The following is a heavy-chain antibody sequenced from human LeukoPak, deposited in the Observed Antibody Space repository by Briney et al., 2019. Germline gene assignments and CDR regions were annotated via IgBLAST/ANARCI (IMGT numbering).Heavy chain of an antibody. Sequence: SETLSLTCTVSGYSISSGYYWGWIRQPPGEGLEWIGSIYHSGSTYYNPSLKSRVTISVDTSKNQFSLKLSSVTAADTAVYYCARDPGYYDTSGYPAYFDYWGQGTLVTVSS. CDR2: IYHSGST. V-gene: IGHV4-38-2*02. J-gene: IGHJ4*02. D-gene: IGHD3-22*01. CDR1: GYSISSGYY. CDR3: ARDPGYYDTSGYPAYFDY.